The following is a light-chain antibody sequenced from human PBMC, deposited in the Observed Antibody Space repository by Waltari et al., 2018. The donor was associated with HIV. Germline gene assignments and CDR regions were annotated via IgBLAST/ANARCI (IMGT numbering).Light chain of an antibody. CDR1: QAISTY. CDR2: SAS. J-gene: IGKJ3*01. Sequence: DIQLTQSPSSLPASLGDRVVLTCRASQAISTYLNWYQRKAGKAPVLLVYSASTLQSGAPSRFRGSGSGRDFTLSISGLQPEDFATYFCQQSYESPFNFGPGTK. CDR3: QQSYESPFN. V-gene: IGKV1-39*01.